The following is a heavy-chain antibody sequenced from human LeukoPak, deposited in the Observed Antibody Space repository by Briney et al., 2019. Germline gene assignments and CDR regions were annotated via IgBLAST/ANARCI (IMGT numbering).Heavy chain of an antibody. D-gene: IGHD6-19*01. J-gene: IGHJ3*02. CDR3: AAENGWDDAFDI. CDR1: GFTFTSSA. V-gene: IGHV1-58*01. CDR2: IVVGSGNT. Sequence: SVKVSCEASGFTFTSSAVQWVRQARGQRLEWIGWIVVGSGNTNYAQKFQERVTITRDMSTSTAYMELSSLRSEDTAVYYCAAENGWDDAFDIWGQGTMVTVSS.